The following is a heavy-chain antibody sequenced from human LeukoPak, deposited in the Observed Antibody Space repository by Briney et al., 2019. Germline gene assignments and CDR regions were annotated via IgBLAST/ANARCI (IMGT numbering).Heavy chain of an antibody. J-gene: IGHJ6*03. CDR1: GGSISSYY. Sequence: PSETLSLTCTVSGGSISSYYWSWIRQPPGRGLEWTGYIYYSGRTKYSPSLKSRVTISVDTSKNQFSLKLSSVTAADTAVYYCARHLQNSYYYYMDVWGTGTTVTVSS. V-gene: IGHV4-59*08. CDR3: ARHLQNSYYYYMDV. D-gene: IGHD4-11*01. CDR2: IYYSGRT.